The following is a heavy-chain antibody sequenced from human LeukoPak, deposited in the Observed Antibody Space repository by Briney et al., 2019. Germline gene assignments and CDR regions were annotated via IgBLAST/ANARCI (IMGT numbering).Heavy chain of an antibody. CDR1: GFTFDDYA. CDR3: AKDESPMGIAAADY. CDR2: ISWNSGSI. Sequence: GRSLRLSCAASGFTFDDYAMHWVRHAPGKGLEWVSGISWNSGSIGYADSVKGRFTISRDNAKNSLYLQMNSLRAEDTALYYCAKDESPMGIAAADYWGQGTLVTVPP. D-gene: IGHD6-13*01. V-gene: IGHV3-9*01. J-gene: IGHJ4*02.